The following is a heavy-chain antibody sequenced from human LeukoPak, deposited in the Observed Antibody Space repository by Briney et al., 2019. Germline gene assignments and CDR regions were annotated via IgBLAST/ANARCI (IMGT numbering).Heavy chain of an antibody. D-gene: IGHD1-26*01. CDR1: GFTFSSYA. Sequence: GGSLRLSCAASGFTFSSYAMHWDRQAPGKGLEWVSSISSSSYIYYADSVKGRFTISRDNAKNSLYLQMNSLRAEDTAVYYCIVGVQGYFDYWGQGTLVTVSS. CDR2: ISSSSYI. J-gene: IGHJ4*02. V-gene: IGHV3-21*01. CDR3: IVGVQGYFDY.